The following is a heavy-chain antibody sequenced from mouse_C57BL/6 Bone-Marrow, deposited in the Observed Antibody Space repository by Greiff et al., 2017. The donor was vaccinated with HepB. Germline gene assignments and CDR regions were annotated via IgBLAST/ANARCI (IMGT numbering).Heavy chain of an antibody. V-gene: IGHV12-3*01. CDR1: GFPITSGYY. J-gene: IGHJ1*03. CDR2: ITHSGET. D-gene: IGHD1-1*02. Sequence: VKLQESGPGLVKPSQSLFLTCSITGFPITSGYYWIWIRQSPGKPLEWMGYITHSGETFYNPSLQSPISITRETSKNQFFLQLNSVTTEDTAMYYCAGTGNWYFDVWGTGTTVTVSS. CDR3: AGTGNWYFDV.